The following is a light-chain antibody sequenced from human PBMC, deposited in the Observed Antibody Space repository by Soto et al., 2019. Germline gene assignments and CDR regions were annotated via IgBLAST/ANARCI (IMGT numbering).Light chain of an antibody. CDR1: QSLSSN. CDR3: QQYNNWPLT. CDR2: GAS. V-gene: IGKV3-15*01. Sequence: EIVVTQSRAKGSVSPGESATLSWRASQSLSSNLAWYQQKPGQAPRLLIYGASTRATGIPARFSGSGSGTEFTLTISILQSEDFTVYYFQQYNNWPLTFGGGTKVDI. J-gene: IGKJ4*01.